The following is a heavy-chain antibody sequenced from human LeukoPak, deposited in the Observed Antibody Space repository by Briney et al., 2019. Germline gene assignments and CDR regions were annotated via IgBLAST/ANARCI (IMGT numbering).Heavy chain of an antibody. J-gene: IGHJ6*03. D-gene: IGHD4-17*01. CDR1: GYTFTSYD. CDR3: ARGATVNHYYYYYMDV. CDR2: INPNSGGT. Sequence: EASVKVSCKASGYTFTSYDINWVRQATGQGLEWMGWINPNSGGTNYAQKFQGRVTMTRDTSISTAYMELSRLRSDDTAVYYCARGATVNHYYYYYMDVWGKGTTVTVSS. V-gene: IGHV1-2*02.